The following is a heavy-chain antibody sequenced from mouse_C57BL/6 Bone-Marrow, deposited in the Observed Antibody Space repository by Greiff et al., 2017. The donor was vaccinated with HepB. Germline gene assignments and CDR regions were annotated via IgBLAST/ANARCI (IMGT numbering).Heavy chain of an antibody. J-gene: IGHJ1*03. Sequence: LVKPGASVKISCKASGYAFSSSWMNWVKQRPGKGLEWIGRIYPGDGDTNYNGKFKGKATLTADKSSSTAYMQLSSLTSEDSAVYFCAKSYYGSSYGYFDVWGTGTRVTVSS. CDR3: AKSYYGSSYGYFDV. V-gene: IGHV1-82*01. CDR1: GYAFSSSW. D-gene: IGHD1-1*01. CDR2: IYPGDGDT.